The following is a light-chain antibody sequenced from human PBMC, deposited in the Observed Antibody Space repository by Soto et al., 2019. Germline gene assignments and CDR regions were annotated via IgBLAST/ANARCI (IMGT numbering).Light chain of an antibody. V-gene: IGKV1-6*01. CDR1: QGIRND. CDR2: AAS. CDR3: LQDYNYPWT. Sequence: AIQMTQSPSSLSASVGDRVTITCRASQGIRNDLGWYQQKQGKAPKLLIYAASSLQSGVPSRFSGSGSGTDLTITISSLQPEDFETYYCLQDYNYPWTFGQGTKVDIK. J-gene: IGKJ1*01.